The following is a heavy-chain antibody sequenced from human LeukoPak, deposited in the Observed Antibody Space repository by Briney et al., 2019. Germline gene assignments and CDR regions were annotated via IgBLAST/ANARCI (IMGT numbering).Heavy chain of an antibody. CDR3: ARLPYSSSRYGIYYFDY. CDR2: IYRSGST. CDR1: GDSISSSSYY. V-gene: IGHV4-39*01. D-gene: IGHD6-13*01. J-gene: IGHJ4*02. Sequence: SETLSLTCTGSGDSISSSSYYWGWIRQPPGKGLEWIGSIYRSGSTYYNPSPKSRVTISVDTSKNQFSLILRSVTAADTAVYYCARLPYSSSRYGIYYFDYWGQGTLVTVSS.